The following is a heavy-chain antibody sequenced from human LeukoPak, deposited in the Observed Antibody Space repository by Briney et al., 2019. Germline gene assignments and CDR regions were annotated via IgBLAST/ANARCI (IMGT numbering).Heavy chain of an antibody. CDR1: GFTFSSYG. J-gene: IGHJ4*02. CDR2: ISYDGSNK. CDR3: ARGAIAAATPDY. Sequence: GGSLRLSCAASGFTFSSYGMHWVRQAPGKGLEWVAVISYDGSNKYYADSVKGRFTISRDNSKNTLYLQMNSLRAEDTAVYYCARGAIAAATPDYWGQGTLVTVSS. V-gene: IGHV3-30*03. D-gene: IGHD6-13*01.